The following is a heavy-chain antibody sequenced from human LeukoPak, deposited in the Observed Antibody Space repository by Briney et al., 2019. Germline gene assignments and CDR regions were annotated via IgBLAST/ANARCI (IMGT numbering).Heavy chain of an antibody. V-gene: IGHV3-15*01. CDR3: TTDPFGQIKLIITMGGEAFDI. CDR2: MKSKTDEGTT. J-gene: IGHJ3*02. D-gene: IGHD3-10*01. CDR1: GFTVSNAW. Sequence: GGSLRLSCAASGFTVSNAWMSWVRQAPGKGLEWVGRMKSKTDEGTTDYAAPVKGRFTLSRDDSKNTLYLQMKSLKNEETAVYYCTTDPFGQIKLIITMGGEAFDIGGQGTRVPVSS.